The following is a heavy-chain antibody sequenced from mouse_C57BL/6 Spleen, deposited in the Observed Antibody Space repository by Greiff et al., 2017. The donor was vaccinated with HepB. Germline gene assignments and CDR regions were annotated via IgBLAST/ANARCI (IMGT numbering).Heavy chain of an antibody. CDR1: GYTFTSYW. Sequence: VKLQQSGAELVRPGTSVKLSCKASGYTFTSYWMHWVKQRPGQGLEWIGVIDPSDSYTNYNQKFKGKATLTVDTSSSTAYMQLSSLTSEDSAVYYCAKGYDYDAGYYYAMDYWGQGTSVTVSS. V-gene: IGHV1-59*01. CDR2: IDPSDSYT. J-gene: IGHJ4*01. CDR3: AKGYDYDAGYYYAMDY. D-gene: IGHD2-4*01.